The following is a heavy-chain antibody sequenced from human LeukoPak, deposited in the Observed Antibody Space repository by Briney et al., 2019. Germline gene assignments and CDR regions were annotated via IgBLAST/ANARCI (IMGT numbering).Heavy chain of an antibody. CDR1: GFTFSSYG. CDR2: IWYDGSNK. CDR3: ARDSSLGGNSDFDY. V-gene: IGHV3-33*01. J-gene: IGHJ4*02. Sequence: GGSLRLSCAAYGFTFSSYGMHCVRQAPGKGLEWVAVIWYDGSNKYYADSVKGRFTIARDNSKTTLYLQMNSLRAEETAVYCRARDSSLGGNSDFDYWGQGTLVTVSP. D-gene: IGHD4-23*01.